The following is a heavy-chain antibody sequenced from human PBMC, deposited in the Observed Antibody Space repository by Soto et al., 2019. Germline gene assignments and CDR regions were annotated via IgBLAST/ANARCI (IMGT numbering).Heavy chain of an antibody. CDR1: GGSIGSSSFY. J-gene: IGHJ5*02. Sequence: PSETLSLTCTVSGGSIGSSSFYWGWIRQPPGKGLESIANIYYDGSTYYNPSLKSRVTISVDRSKNQFSLKLSSVTAADTAVYYCARGVAGTWWFDPWGQGTLVTVSS. D-gene: IGHD6-19*01. V-gene: IGHV4-39*07. CDR2: IYYDGST. CDR3: ARGVAGTWWFDP.